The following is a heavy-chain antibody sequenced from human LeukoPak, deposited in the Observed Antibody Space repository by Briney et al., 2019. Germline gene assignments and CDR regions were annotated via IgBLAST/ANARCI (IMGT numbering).Heavy chain of an antibody. CDR1: GFTFVNFG. D-gene: IGHD3-10*01. V-gene: IGHV3-7*05. J-gene: IGHJ6*02. Sequence: GGPLGPSCQASGFTFVNFGRTGSGRPPGKGWGGWANKKQDGSEKYYVDSVKGRFTISRDNAKNSLYLQMNSLRAEDTALYYCAKDQVLLWTDYYGMDVWGQGTTVTVSS. CDR2: KKQDGSEK. CDR3: AKDQVLLWTDYYGMDV.